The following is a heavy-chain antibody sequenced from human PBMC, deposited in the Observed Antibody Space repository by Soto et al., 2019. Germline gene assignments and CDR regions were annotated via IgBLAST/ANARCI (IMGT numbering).Heavy chain of an antibody. CDR2: ISYDGSNR. CDR3: ARAVGVLRYFDWLLPQYGMDV. CDR1: GFTLSSYA. J-gene: IGHJ6*02. D-gene: IGHD3-9*01. V-gene: IGHV3-30-3*01. Sequence: GGSLRLSCAASGFTLSSYAMHWVRQVPGKGLEWVAVISYDGSNRYYADSVKGRFTISRDNSKNTLYLQMNSLRAEDTAVYYCARAVGVLRYFDWLLPQYGMDVWGQGTTVTVSS.